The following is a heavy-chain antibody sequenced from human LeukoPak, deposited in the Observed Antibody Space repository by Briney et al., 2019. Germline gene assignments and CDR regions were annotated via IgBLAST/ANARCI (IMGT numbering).Heavy chain of an antibody. CDR2: IYNSGST. Sequence: GSLRLSCAASGFTFSDYYMSWIRQPPGKGLEWIGYIYNSGSTNYNPSLKSRVTISVDTSRNQFSLKLSSVTAADTAVYYCARLLRVTTVGPDLYYFDYWGQGTLVTVSS. CDR1: GFTFSDYY. V-gene: IGHV4-59*08. D-gene: IGHD4-17*01. CDR3: ARLLRVTTVGPDLYYFDY. J-gene: IGHJ4*02.